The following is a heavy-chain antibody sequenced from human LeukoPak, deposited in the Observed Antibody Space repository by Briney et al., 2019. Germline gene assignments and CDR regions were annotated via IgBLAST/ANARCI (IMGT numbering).Heavy chain of an antibody. CDR3: ASPPTRYCSGGSCYWFDP. CDR1: GGSISSSSYY. Sequence: SETLSLTCTVSGGSISSSSYYWGWIRQPPGKGLEWIGSIYYSGSTYYNPSLKSRVTISVDTSKNQFSLKLSSVTAADTAVYYCASPPTRYCSGGSCYWFDPWGQGTLVTVSS. D-gene: IGHD2-15*01. J-gene: IGHJ5*02. CDR2: IYYSGST. V-gene: IGHV4-39*01.